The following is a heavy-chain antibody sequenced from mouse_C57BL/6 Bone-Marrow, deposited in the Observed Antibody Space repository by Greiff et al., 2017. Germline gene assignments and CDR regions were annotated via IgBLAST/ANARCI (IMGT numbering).Heavy chain of an antibody. CDR3: ARDYYSSSWYFDY. J-gene: IGHJ2*01. CDR2: INPNNGGT. CDR1: GYTFTDYY. Sequence: VQLQQSGPELVKPGASVKISCKASGYTFTDYYMNWVKPSHGKSLEWIGDINPNNGGTSYNQKLKGKATLTVDKSAITAYIELRSLTSEDSAVYYCARDYYSSSWYFDYWGQGTILTVSS. D-gene: IGHD1-1*01. V-gene: IGHV1-26*01.